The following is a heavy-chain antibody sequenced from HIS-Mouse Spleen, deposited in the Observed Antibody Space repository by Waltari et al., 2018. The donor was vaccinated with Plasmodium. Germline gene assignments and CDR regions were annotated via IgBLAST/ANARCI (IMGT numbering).Heavy chain of an antibody. D-gene: IGHD2-15*01. J-gene: IGHJ4*02. V-gene: IGHV3-9*01. CDR3: AKDFCSGGSCLGLFDY. CDR2: ISWNSGSI. Sequence: EVQLVESGGGLVQPGRSLILSCAVSGFTFDDYAMHWVRQAPGKGLEWVSGISWNSGSIGYADSVKGRFTISRDNAKNSLYLQMNSLRAEDTALYYCAKDFCSGGSCLGLFDYWGQGTLVTVSS. CDR1: GFTFDDYA.